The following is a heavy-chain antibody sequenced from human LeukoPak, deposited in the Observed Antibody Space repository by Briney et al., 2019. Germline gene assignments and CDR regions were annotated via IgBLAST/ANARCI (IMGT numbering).Heavy chain of an antibody. J-gene: IGHJ6*04. Sequence: PGRSLRLSCAASGFTFSNYWMSWVRQAPGNGLEWVANINPDGSEKYSVDSVTGRFTISRDNAENTVFLQMNSLRAEDSAVYYCARDLAAWDVWGKGTTVTVSS. CDR2: INPDGSEK. CDR3: ARDLAAWDV. CDR1: GFTFSNYW. V-gene: IGHV3-7*01.